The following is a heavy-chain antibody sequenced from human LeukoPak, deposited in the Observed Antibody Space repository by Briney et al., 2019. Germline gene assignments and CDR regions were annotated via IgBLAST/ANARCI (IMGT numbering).Heavy chain of an antibody. CDR3: ARDTYYYDSSGYFDY. CDR1: GFTFDDYG. Sequence: GGSLRLSCAASGFTFDDYGMSWVRQAPGKGLEWVSGINWNGGSTGYADSVKGRFTISRDNAKNSLYLQMNSLRAEDTALYYCARDTYYYDSSGYFDYGRRGTLVTVSS. J-gene: IGHJ4*02. V-gene: IGHV3-20*04. CDR2: INWNGGST. D-gene: IGHD3-22*01.